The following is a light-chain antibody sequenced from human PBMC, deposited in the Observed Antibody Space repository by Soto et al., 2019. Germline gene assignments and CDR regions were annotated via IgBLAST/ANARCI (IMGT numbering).Light chain of an antibody. Sequence: QSVLTQPPSASGSPGQSVTISCTGTSSDVGGYNYVSWYQQHPGKAPKLMIYEVSERPSGVPDRFSGSKSSNTASLTVSGLQAEDEAAYYCSSYAGSNNFVFRTATKVTVL. V-gene: IGLV2-8*01. CDR1: SSDVGGYNY. CDR3: SSYAGSNNFV. CDR2: EVS. J-gene: IGLJ1*01.